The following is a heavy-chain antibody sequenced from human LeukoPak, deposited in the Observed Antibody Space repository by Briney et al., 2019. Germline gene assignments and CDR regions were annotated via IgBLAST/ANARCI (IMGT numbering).Heavy chain of an antibody. CDR3: ALYSSSWYSPFDY. V-gene: IGHV3-23*01. CDR2: ISGSDGST. J-gene: IGHJ4*02. D-gene: IGHD6-13*01. CDR1: GFTFSSYA. Sequence: GGSLRLSCAASGFTFSSYAMSWVRQAPGKGLEWVSAISGSDGSTYYADSVKGRFTISRDNSKNTLYLQMNSLRAEDTAVYYCALYSSSWYSPFDYWGQGTLVTVSS.